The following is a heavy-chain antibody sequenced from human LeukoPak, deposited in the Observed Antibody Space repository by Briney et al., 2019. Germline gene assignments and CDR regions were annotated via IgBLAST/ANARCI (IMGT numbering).Heavy chain of an antibody. J-gene: IGHJ4*02. D-gene: IGHD5-12*01. V-gene: IGHV3-21*01. CDR3: SRDRLGGLDY. CDR2: ISTMSNYI. CDR1: GFDLSTYA. Sequence: GGSLRLSCAASGFDLSTYAINWVREARGEGLAWVSSISTMSNYIFYGDSVKGRFTISRDNAKNSVYLQMSSLRPEDTAVYYCSRDRLGGLDYWGQGTLVTVSS.